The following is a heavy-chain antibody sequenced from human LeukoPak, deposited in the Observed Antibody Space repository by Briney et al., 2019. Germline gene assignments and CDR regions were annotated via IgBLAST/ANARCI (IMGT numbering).Heavy chain of an antibody. V-gene: IGHV4-31*03. CDR2: FYYSGTT. D-gene: IGHD3-3*01. J-gene: IGHJ4*02. CDR1: GGSISSGGYY. CDR3: ARTSTSIFGVVINAFNY. Sequence: PSQTLSLTCTVSGGSISSGGYYWSWIRQHPGKGLEWIGYFYYSGTTYYNPSLKSRVTISVDTSKNQFSLKLSSVTAADTAVYYCARTSTSIFGVVINAFNYWGQGTLVTVSS.